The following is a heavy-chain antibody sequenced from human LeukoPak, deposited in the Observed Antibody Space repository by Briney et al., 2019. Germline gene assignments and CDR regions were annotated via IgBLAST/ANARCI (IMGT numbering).Heavy chain of an antibody. CDR1: GGFFSGYY. CDR3: ARLKYQLSIDY. D-gene: IGHD2-2*01. J-gene: IGHJ4*02. Sequence: SETLSLTCAVYGGFFSGYYWSWIRQPPGKGLEWIGEINHSGSTNYNPSLKSRVTISVDTSKNQFSLKLSSVTAADTAVYYCARLKYQLSIDYWGQGTLVTVSS. V-gene: IGHV4-34*01. CDR2: INHSGST.